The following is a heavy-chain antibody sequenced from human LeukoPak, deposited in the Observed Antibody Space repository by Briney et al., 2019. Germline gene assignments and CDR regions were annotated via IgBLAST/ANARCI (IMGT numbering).Heavy chain of an antibody. CDR2: IYYSGST. CDR1: GGSISSSSYY. Sequence: SETLSLTCTVSGGSISSSSYYWGWIRQPPGKGLEWIGSIYYSGSTYYNPSLKSRVTISVDTSNNQFSLKLSSVTAADTAVYYCARWGARPGEQQLDLYYFDYWGQGTLVTVSS. D-gene: IGHD6-13*01. CDR3: ARWGARPGEQQLDLYYFDY. V-gene: IGHV4-39*07. J-gene: IGHJ4*02.